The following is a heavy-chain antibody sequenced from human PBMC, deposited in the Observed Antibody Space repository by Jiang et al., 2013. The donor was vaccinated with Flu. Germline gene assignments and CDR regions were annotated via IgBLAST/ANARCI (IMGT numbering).Heavy chain of an antibody. CDR3: ARLYGDCTQTAFHI. CDR2: IYYSGSGST. V-gene: IGHV4-59*08. Sequence: LLKPSETLSLTCTVSGGSISSYHWNWIRQPPGKGLEWIGYIYYSGSGSTNYNPSLKSRVTISVDTSKNQFSLKLSSVTAADTAVYYCARLYGDCTQTAFHIWGQGTMVTVSS. D-gene: IGHD4-17*01. CDR1: GGSISSYH. J-gene: IGHJ3*02.